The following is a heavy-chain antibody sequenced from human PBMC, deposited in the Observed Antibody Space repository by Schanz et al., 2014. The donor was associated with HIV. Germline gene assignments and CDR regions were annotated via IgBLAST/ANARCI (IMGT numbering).Heavy chain of an antibody. Sequence: EVQLLESGGGLVQPGGSLRLSCAASRFTFSSYAMSWVRQAPGKGLEWVSLISGSGGHTYYADSVKGRVTISKDNSRNTVFLQMNSLRPEDTAVYYCAKDDREVATAPDAFDLWGQGTMVTVSS. CDR2: ISGSGGHT. J-gene: IGHJ3*01. CDR3: AKDDREVATAPDAFDL. V-gene: IGHV3-23*01. D-gene: IGHD5-12*01. CDR1: RFTFSSYA.